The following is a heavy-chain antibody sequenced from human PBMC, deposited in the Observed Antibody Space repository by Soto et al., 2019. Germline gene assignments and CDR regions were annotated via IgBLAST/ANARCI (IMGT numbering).Heavy chain of an antibody. J-gene: IGHJ6*02. D-gene: IGHD1-1*01. CDR3: ARGNRYYYYGMDV. V-gene: IGHV1-18*04. CDR1: GYIFTTYD. CDR2: ISAYNGDT. Sequence: ASVKVSCKASGYIFTTYDITWVRPAPGQGLEWMGWISAYNGDTDYEQDLQGRLTMTTDTSTSTAYMELRTLRSDDTAVYYCARGNRYYYYGMDVWGQGTTVTVSS.